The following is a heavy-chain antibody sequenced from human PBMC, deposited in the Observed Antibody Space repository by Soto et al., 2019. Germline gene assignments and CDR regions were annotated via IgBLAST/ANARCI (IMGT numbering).Heavy chain of an antibody. CDR1: GFTFSSYA. CDR2: ISGSGGST. V-gene: IGHV3-23*01. Sequence: GGSLRLSCAASGFTFSSYAMSWVRQAPGKGLEWVSAISGSGGSTYYADSVKGRFTISRDNSKNTLYLQMNSLRAEDTAVYYCAKDLSSFYHGSGHVFDYWGQGTLVTVSS. D-gene: IGHD3-10*01. J-gene: IGHJ4*02. CDR3: AKDLSSFYHGSGHVFDY.